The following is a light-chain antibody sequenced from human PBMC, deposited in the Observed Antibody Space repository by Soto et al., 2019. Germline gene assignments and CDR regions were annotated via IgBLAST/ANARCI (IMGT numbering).Light chain of an antibody. CDR1: QSVGSN. CDR2: GAS. Sequence: EIVMTQSPATLSVSPGERATLSCRASQSVGSNLVWYQRRPGQAPRVLIYGASTRSPGIPARFSGSGSGTEFTLTISSLQSEDFAVYYCQQRSSWITFGQGTRLEIK. CDR3: QQRSSWIT. J-gene: IGKJ5*01. V-gene: IGKV3-15*01.